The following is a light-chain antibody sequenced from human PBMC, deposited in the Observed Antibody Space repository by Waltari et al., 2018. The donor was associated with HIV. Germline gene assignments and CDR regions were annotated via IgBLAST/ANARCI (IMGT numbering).Light chain of an antibody. CDR1: SSNTAAGHD. J-gene: IGLJ1*01. V-gene: IGLV1-40*01. Sequence: QSLLTQPPSVSGAPGQRVPNSCTGRSSNTAAGHDIHWYQQRHATAPNLLILVNSDRPAGVHDRVSGSKSCTSASLAITGLQAEDEADYYCQSYDSSLSGYVFGTGTKVTVL. CDR2: VNS. CDR3: QSYDSSLSGYV.